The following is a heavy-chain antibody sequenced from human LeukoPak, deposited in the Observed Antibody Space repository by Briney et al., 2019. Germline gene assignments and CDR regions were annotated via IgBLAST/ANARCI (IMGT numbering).Heavy chain of an antibody. CDR1: GGSISSSSYY. CDR3: ARHGGWSDP. Sequence: PSETLSLTCTVSGGSISSSSYYWGWIRQPPGKGLEWIGSIYYSGSTYYNPSLKSRVTISVDTSKNQFSLKLSSVTAADTAVYYCARHGGWSDPWGQGTLVTVSS. D-gene: IGHD3-3*01. V-gene: IGHV4-39*01. J-gene: IGHJ5*02. CDR2: IYYSGST.